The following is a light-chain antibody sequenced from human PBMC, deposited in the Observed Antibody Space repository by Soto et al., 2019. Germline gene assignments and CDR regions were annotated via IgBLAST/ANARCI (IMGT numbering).Light chain of an antibody. V-gene: IGKV1-17*01. CDR1: QDIRND. CDR2: AAS. J-gene: IGKJ1*01. Sequence: DIQMTQSPSSLSASVGDRVTITCRARQDIRNDLSWYQQKPGQAPKRLIYAASALQSGVPSRFSGDGSGTEFTLTISSLQSEDFATYYCLQHCRFPWTFGQGTKVDLK. CDR3: LQHCRFPWT.